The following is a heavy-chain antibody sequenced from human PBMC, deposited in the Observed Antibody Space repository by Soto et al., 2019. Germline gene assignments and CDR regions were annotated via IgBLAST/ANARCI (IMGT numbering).Heavy chain of an antibody. V-gene: IGHV4-30-2*01. Sequence: PSETLSLTCAVSGGSISSGGYSWSWIRQPPGKGLEWIGYIYHSGSTYYNPSLKSRVTISVDRSKNQFSLKLSSVTAADTAVYYCARVATIIVDYWGQGTMVTVSS. J-gene: IGHJ4*02. CDR2: IYHSGST. CDR1: GGSISSGGYS. D-gene: IGHD5-12*01. CDR3: ARVATIIVDY.